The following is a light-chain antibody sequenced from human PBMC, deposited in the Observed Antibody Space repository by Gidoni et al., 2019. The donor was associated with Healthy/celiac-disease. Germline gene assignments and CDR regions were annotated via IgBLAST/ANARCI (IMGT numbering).Light chain of an antibody. V-gene: IGKV1-39*01. CDR1: QSISSY. Sequence: DIKMTQYPSSLSASVGDRVTITCRASQSISSYLNWYQQKPGKAPKLLIYAASSLQSGVPSRFSGSGSGTDFTLNISSLQPEDFATYYCQQCDSTPYTFGQGTKLEIK. CDR2: AAS. CDR3: QQCDSTPYT. J-gene: IGKJ2*01.